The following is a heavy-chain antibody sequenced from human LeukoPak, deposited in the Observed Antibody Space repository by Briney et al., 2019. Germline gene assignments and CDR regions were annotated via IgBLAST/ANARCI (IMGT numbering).Heavy chain of an antibody. D-gene: IGHD6-19*01. V-gene: IGHV4-34*01. Sequence: SETLSLTCAVYGGSFSGYYWSWIRQPPGKGLEWIGEINHSGSTNYNPSLKSRVTISVYTSKNQFSLKLSSVIAADTAVYYCARGSYSSGWYVRIKWFDPWGQGTLVTASS. CDR1: GGSFSGYY. J-gene: IGHJ5*02. CDR3: ARGSYSSGWYVRIKWFDP. CDR2: INHSGST.